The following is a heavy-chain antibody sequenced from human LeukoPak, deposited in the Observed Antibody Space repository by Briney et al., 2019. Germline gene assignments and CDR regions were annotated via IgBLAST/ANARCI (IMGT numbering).Heavy chain of an antibody. D-gene: IGHD2-2*01. CDR2: IYSGGRT. CDR1: GFTVSSNY. Sequence: GGSLRLSCAASGFTVSSNYMSWVRQAPGKGLEWVSDIYSGGRTYYAESVKGRFTITRDNSKNTLYLQMNSLRAEDTAVYYCARDREDIVVVPAADTHYYYYYYMDVWGKGTTVTVSS. CDR3: ARDREDIVVVPAADTHYYYYYYMDV. V-gene: IGHV3-66*01. J-gene: IGHJ6*03.